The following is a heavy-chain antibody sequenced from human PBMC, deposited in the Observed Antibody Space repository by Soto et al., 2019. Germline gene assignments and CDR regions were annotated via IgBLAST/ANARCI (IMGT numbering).Heavy chain of an antibody. Sequence: PSETLSLTCAVYGGSFSGYYWSWIRQPPGKGLEWIGEINHSGSTNYNPSLKSRVTISVDTSKNQFPLKLSSVTAADTAVYYCARGGVGNYYYGMDVWGQGTTVTVSS. CDR1: GGSFSGYY. D-gene: IGHD3-10*01. CDR2: INHSGST. J-gene: IGHJ6*02. V-gene: IGHV4-34*01. CDR3: ARGGVGNYYYGMDV.